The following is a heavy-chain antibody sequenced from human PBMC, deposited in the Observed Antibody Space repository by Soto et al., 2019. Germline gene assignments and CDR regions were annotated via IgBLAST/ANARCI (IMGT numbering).Heavy chain of an antibody. CDR3: ARHEAARPKYYYYYGMDV. D-gene: IGHD6-6*01. V-gene: IGHV4-39*01. CDR1: GGSIISSSYY. Sequence: PSETLSLTCTVSGGSIISSSYYFCCIRQPPWNGLEWIGSIYYSGSTYYNPSLKSRVTISVDTSKNQFSLKLSSVTAADTAVYYCARHEAARPKYYYYYGMDVWGQGTTVTVSS. J-gene: IGHJ6*02. CDR2: IYYSGST.